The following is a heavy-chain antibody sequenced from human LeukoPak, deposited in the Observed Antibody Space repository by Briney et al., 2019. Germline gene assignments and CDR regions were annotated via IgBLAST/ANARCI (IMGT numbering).Heavy chain of an antibody. CDR3: ATQVTATNPNDY. J-gene: IGHJ4*02. Sequence: GGSLRLSCAASGLTVSSNYMSWVRQAPGKGLEWVSVIYSGGSTYYADSVKGRFTISRDNSKNTLYLQMNSLRAEDTAVYYCATQVTATNPNDYWGQGTLVTVSS. D-gene: IGHD1-7*01. CDR1: GLTVSSNY. V-gene: IGHV3-66*02. CDR2: IYSGGST.